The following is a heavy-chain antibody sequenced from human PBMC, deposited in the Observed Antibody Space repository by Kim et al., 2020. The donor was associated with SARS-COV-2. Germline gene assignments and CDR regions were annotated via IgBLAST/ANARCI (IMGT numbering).Heavy chain of an antibody. V-gene: IGHV3-9*01. CDR2: SI. J-gene: IGHJ3*02. Sequence: SIGYADSVKGRFTISRDNAKNSLYLQMNSLRAEDTALYYCAKLPRTDAFDIWGQGTMVTVSS. CDR3: AKLPRTDAFDI.